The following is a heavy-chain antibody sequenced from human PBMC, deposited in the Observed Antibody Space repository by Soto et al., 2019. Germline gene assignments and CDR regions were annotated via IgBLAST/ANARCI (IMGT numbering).Heavy chain of an antibody. V-gene: IGHV1-18*01. CDR1: GYSFMKYG. CDR3: AREASVLIPAAQPSRFDS. J-gene: IGHJ4*02. D-gene: IGHD2-2*01. Sequence: QVQLVQSGPEMKKPGASVKVSCTGFGYSFMKYGINWVRQAPGQGLEWVGWISPYSGYTHSAQKFHGRLTLTTDTAASTAYMELRILRSADTALYYCAREASVLIPAAQPSRFDSWGQGTLVTVSS. CDR2: ISPYSGYT.